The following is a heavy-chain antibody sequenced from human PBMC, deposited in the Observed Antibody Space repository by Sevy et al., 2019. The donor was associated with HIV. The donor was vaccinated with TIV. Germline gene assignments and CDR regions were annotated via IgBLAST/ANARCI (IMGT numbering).Heavy chain of an antibody. CDR1: GGSFSGYY. V-gene: IGHV4-34*01. J-gene: IGHJ6*03. D-gene: IGHD6-13*01. CDR3: ARVQTPLAAAGDYYYYYYYMYV. Sequence: SETLSLTCAVYGGSFSGYYWSWIRQPPGKGLEWIGEINHSGSTNYNPSLKSRVTISVDTSKNQFSLKLSSVTAADTAVYYCARVQTPLAAAGDYYYYYYYMYVWGKGTTVTVSS. CDR2: INHSGST.